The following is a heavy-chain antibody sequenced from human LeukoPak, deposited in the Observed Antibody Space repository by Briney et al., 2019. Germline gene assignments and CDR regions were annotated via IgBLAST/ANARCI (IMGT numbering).Heavy chain of an antibody. CDR2: IYTSGST. V-gene: IGHV4-4*07. J-gene: IGHJ4*02. CDR1: GGSISSYY. CDR3: ASTYYYDSSGYLDY. Sequence: PSETLSLTCTVSGGSISSYYWSWIRQPAGQGLEWIGRIYTSGSTNYNPSLKSRVTMSVDTSKNQFSLKLSSVTAADTAVYYCASTYYYDSSGYLDYWGQGTLVTVSS. D-gene: IGHD3-22*01.